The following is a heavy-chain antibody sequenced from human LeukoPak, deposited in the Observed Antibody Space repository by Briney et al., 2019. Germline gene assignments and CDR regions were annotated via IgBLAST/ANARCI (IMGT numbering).Heavy chain of an antibody. V-gene: IGHV4-59*08. J-gene: IGHJ4*02. CDR1: GGSISSYY. D-gene: IGHD6-19*01. CDR3: ARTRRTYSSGRYGYNFDS. CDR2: IYYSGST. Sequence: PSETLSLTCTVSGGSISSYYWSWIRQPPGKGLEWIGYIYYSGSTNYNPSLKSRVTISVDTSENQFSLKLSSVTAADTAMYYCARTRRTYSSGRYGYNFDSWGQGTWSPSPQ.